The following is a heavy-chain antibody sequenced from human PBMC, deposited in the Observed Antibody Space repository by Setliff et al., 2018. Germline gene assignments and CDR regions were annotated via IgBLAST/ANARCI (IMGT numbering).Heavy chain of an antibody. CDR2: IFHSGST. CDR3: ARVADGSGSFYLGFDY. CDR1: GDSISSGSYY. J-gene: IGHJ4*02. V-gene: IGHV4-31*03. D-gene: IGHD3-10*01. Sequence: LSLTCTVSGDSISSGSYYWNWIRQHPEKGLEWLGYIFHSGSTHYNSSLKSRITISIDTSKNHFSLELNSATAADSAVYYCARVADGSGSFYLGFDYWGQGILVTVSS.